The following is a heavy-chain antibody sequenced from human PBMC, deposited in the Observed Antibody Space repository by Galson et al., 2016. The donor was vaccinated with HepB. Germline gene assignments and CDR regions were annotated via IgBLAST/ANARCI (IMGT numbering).Heavy chain of an antibody. CDR3: ARGDIVRAIFDY. Sequence: SLRLSCAASGFTFSSYSMNWVRQAPGEGLEWVSSISSSSSYIYYADSVKGRFTIPRDNAKNSLYLQMNSLRAEDTAVYYCARGDIVRAIFDYWGQGTLVTVSS. V-gene: IGHV3-21*01. J-gene: IGHJ4*02. CDR2: ISSSSSYI. CDR1: GFTFSSYS. D-gene: IGHD1-26*01.